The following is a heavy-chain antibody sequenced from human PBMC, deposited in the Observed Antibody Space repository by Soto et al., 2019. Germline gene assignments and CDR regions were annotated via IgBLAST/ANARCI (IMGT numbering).Heavy chain of an antibody. CDR3: ERTNIRGNYFYSLDV. J-gene: IGHJ6*02. CDR2: INPNSGGT. D-gene: IGHD3-16*01. V-gene: IGHV1-2*02. CDR1: GYTFTAYY. Sequence: QVQLVQSGADVKKPGASVKVSCKASGYTFTAYYIHWVRQAPGQGLEWMGWINPNSGGTHYAQKFQGGVTMTGDTSLSTAYMELTSLRSDDTAVYYCERTNIRGNYFYSLDVWGQGTTVTVSS.